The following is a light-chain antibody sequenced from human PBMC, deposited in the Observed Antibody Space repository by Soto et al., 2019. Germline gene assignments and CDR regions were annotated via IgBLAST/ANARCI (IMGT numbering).Light chain of an antibody. CDR3: QQYNNYPRT. CDR2: DAS. V-gene: IGKV1-5*01. CDR1: ESIRTW. Sequence: DIQMTQSPSTLSASAGDRVTITCRASESIRTWLAWYQHKPGKAPKFLIYDASTLESGVPSRFSGSGSGTEFTLTISSLQPDDFATYYCQQYNNYPRTFGQGPRWIS. J-gene: IGKJ1*01.